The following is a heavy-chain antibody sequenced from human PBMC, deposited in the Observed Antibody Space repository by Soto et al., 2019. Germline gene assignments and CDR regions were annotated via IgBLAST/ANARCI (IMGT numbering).Heavy chain of an antibody. V-gene: IGHV4-39*01. J-gene: IGHJ5*02. CDR2: IYYSGST. CDR1: GGSISSSSYY. D-gene: IGHD3-9*01. CDR3: AREGIATYYDILTGSLFLKPATNWFDP. Sequence: QLQLQESGPGLVKPSETLSLTCTVSGGSISSSSYYWGWIRQPPGKGLEWIGSIYYSGSTYYNPSLKSRVTISVDTSKNQFSLKLSSVTAADTAVYYCAREGIATYYDILTGSLFLKPATNWFDPWGQGTLVTVSS.